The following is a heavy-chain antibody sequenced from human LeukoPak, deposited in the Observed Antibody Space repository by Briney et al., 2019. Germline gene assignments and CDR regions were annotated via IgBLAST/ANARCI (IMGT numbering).Heavy chain of an antibody. D-gene: IGHD6-19*01. V-gene: IGHV1-69*05. CDR2: IIPIFGTA. J-gene: IGHJ4*02. CDR3: ARMYSSGWHFDY. CDR1: GGTFSSYA. Sequence: ASVKVSCKASGGTFSSYAISWVRQAPGQGLEWMGGIIPIFGTANYAQKFQGRVTITTDESTSTAYMELSSLRSEDTAVYYCARMYSSGWHFDYWGQGTLGTVSS.